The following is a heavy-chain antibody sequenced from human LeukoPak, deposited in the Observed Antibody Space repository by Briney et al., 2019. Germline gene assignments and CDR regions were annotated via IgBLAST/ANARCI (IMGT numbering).Heavy chain of an antibody. V-gene: IGHV3-21*01. CDR3: ARDTSSSWYPVPYYFDY. J-gene: IGHJ4*02. CDR2: ISSSSSYI. CDR1: GFTFSDSA. Sequence: GGSLRLSCAASGFTFSDSAMHWVRQAPGKGLEWVSSISSSSSYIYYADSVKGRFTISRDNAKNSLYLQMNSLRAEDAAVYYCARDTSSSWYPVPYYFDYWGQGTLVTVSS. D-gene: IGHD6-13*01.